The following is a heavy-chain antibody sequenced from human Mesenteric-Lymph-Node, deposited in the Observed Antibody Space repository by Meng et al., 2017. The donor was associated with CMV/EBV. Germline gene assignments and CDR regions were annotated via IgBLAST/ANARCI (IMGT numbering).Heavy chain of an antibody. CDR2: TSWNDDI. J-gene: IGHJ5*02. Sequence: SGPTLVKPTQTLTLTCTFSEFSLTTPTVGVGWIRQPPGKALEWLGLTSWNDDIRYSPYLRSRLTLTKDTSKNQVVLTMTNMDPLDTATYYCARTVISSTNYFDPWGQGTLVTVSS. CDR1: EFSLTTPTVG. V-gene: IGHV2-5*01. D-gene: IGHD3-16*02. CDR3: ARTVISSTNYFDP.